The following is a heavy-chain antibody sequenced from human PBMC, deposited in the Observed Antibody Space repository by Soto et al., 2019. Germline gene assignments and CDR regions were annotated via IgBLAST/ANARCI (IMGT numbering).Heavy chain of an antibody. CDR3: AKGDAQWPKLDALDI. CDR2: FDPEDGET. Sequence: SVKVSCKVSGYTLTELSMHWVRQAPGKGLEWMGGFDPEDGETIYAQKFQGRVTMTEDTSTDTAYMELSSLRSEDTAVYYCAKGDAQWPKLDALDIWGQGTMVTVSS. J-gene: IGHJ3*02. D-gene: IGHD6-19*01. V-gene: IGHV1-24*01. CDR1: GYTLTELS.